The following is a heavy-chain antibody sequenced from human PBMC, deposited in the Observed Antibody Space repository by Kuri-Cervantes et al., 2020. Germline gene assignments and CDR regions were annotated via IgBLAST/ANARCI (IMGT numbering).Heavy chain of an antibody. CDR1: GFTFSSYA. V-gene: IGHV3-30-3*01. J-gene: IGHJ4*02. CDR2: ISYDGSNK. CDR3: ARATMVRGVMVGYFDY. Sequence: GGSLRLSCAASGFTFSSYAMHWVRQAPGKGLEWVAVISYDGSNKYYADSVKGRFTISRDNAKNSLYLQMNSLRAEDTAVYYCARATMVRGVMVGYFDYWGQGTLVTVSS. D-gene: IGHD3-10*01.